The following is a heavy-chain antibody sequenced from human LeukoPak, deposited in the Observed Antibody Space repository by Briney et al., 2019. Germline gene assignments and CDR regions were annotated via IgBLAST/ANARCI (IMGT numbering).Heavy chain of an antibody. J-gene: IGHJ4*02. CDR3: ARELTYSRSPPGY. CDR2: INPHSGGT. Sequence: GASVNVSCKASGYTLTGYSMHWVRQAPGQGREWMGWINPHSGGTNVAKMFQGRVTMTRDMSISKDYMELSRLRSDDTDVYYCARELTYSRSPPGYWGQGTLVTVCS. CDR1: GYTLTGYS. V-gene: IGHV1-2*02. D-gene: IGHD6-6*01.